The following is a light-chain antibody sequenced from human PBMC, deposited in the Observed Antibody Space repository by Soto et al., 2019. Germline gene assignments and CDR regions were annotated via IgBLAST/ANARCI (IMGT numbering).Light chain of an antibody. V-gene: IGLV2-23*02. CDR3: CSYAGSGRLV. CDR1: SSDVGNYNL. Sequence: QSVLTQPAAVSGSPGQSITISCSGTSSDVGNYNLVSWYQQHPGKAPKVMIYGVSERPSGVSDRFSGSKSGNTASLTISGLQAEDDSEYYCCSYAGSGRLVFGGGTKVTVL. J-gene: IGLJ2*01. CDR2: GVS.